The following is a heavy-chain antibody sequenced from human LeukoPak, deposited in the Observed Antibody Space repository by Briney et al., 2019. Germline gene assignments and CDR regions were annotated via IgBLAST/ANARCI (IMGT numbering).Heavy chain of an antibody. CDR1: GYTFTSYY. Sequence: ASVKVSCKASGYTFTSYYMHWVRQAPGQGLEWMGIITPSGDSTNYAQNFQGRVIMTRDMSTSIVYMELNSLRSEDTAVYSCARLRYKDFWSGYWKNYYYMDVWGKGTTVTVSS. CDR2: ITPSGDST. J-gene: IGHJ6*03. D-gene: IGHD3-3*01. CDR3: ARLRYKDFWSGYWKNYYYMDV. V-gene: IGHV1-46*01.